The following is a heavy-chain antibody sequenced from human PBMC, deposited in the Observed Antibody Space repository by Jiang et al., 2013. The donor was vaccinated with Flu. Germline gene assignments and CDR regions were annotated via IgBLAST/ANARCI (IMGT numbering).Heavy chain of an antibody. CDR1: GGSISSSSYY. J-gene: IGHJ4*02. CDR2: IYYSGST. V-gene: IGHV4-39*01. D-gene: IGHD3-22*01. Sequence: SLTCTVSGGSISSSSYYRGWIRQPPGKGLEWIGSIYYSGSTYYNPSLKSRVTISVDTSKNQFSLKLSSVTAADTAVYYCARRMKVKDRSGYYYVFDYWGQGTLVTVSS. CDR3: ARRMKVKDRSGYYYVFDY.